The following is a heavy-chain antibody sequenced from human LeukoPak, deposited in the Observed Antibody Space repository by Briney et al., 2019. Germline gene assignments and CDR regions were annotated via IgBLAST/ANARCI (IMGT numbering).Heavy chain of an antibody. V-gene: IGHV3-48*03. CDR2: ISSSGSTI. Sequence: GGSLRLSCAASGFTFSSYEMNWVRQAPGKGLEWVSYISSSGSTIYYADSVKRIFTISRDNAKNSLYLQMNSLRAEDTAVYYCARGRWTYYYESSGFWFDPWGQGTLVTVSS. CDR1: GFTFSSYE. D-gene: IGHD3-22*01. CDR3: ARGRWTYYYESSGFWFDP. J-gene: IGHJ5*02.